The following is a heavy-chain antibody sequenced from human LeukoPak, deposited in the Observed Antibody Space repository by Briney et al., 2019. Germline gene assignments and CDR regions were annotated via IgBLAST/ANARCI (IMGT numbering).Heavy chain of an antibody. CDR3: AKDARSGGTRVYFDL. D-gene: IGHD2-15*01. J-gene: IGHJ2*01. CDR1: GFTFSSYG. Sequence: GGSLRLSCAASGFTFSSYGMSWVRQAPGKGLEWVSAISGSGGSTYFADSVRGRFTISRDNARNSLYLQMNSLRAEDTAVYYCAKDARSGGTRVYFDLWGRGTLVTVSS. V-gene: IGHV3-23*01. CDR2: ISGSGGST.